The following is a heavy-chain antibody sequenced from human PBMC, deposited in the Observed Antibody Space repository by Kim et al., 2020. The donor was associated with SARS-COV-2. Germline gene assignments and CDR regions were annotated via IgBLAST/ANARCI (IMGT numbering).Heavy chain of an antibody. J-gene: IGHJ6*02. CDR2: ISYDGSNK. V-gene: IGHV3-33*05. CDR1: GFTFSSYG. Sequence: GGSLRLSCAASGFTFSSYGMHWVRQAPGKGLEWVAVISYDGSNKYYADSVKGRFTISRDNSKNTLYLLMNSLRAEDTAVYYCARDLPSNYYYGMDVWGQGTTVTVSS. CDR3: ARDLPSNYYYGMDV.